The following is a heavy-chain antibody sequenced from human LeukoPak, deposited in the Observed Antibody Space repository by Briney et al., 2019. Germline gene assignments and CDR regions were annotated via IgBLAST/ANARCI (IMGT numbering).Heavy chain of an antibody. CDR2: IIPILGIA. D-gene: IGHD1-14*01. CDR1: GGTFSSYA. CDR3: ARGAPEPLNYYYYGMDV. V-gene: IGHV1-69*04. J-gene: IGHJ6*02. Sequence: GASVKVSCKASGGTFSSYAISWVRQAPGQGLEWMGRIIPILGIANYAQKFQGRVTITADKSTSTAYMELSSLRSEDTAVYYCARGAPEPLNYYYYGMDVWGQGTTVTVSS.